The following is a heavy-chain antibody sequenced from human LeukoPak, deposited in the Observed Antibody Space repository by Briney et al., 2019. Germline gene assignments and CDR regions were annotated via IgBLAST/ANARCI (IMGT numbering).Heavy chain of an antibody. CDR1: GFTFNSYA. CDR2: IGGGGENT. D-gene: IGHD3-3*01. CDR3: AKDRDAFWSGRPYDGFDI. V-gene: IGHV3-23*01. J-gene: IGHJ3*02. Sequence: GGSLRLSCAASGFTFNSYALSWVRQAPGKGLEWVSTIGGGGENTYYADSVKGRFTISRDNSKNTLYLQMNSLRAEDTAVYYCAKDRDAFWSGRPYDGFDIWGQGTMVTVSS.